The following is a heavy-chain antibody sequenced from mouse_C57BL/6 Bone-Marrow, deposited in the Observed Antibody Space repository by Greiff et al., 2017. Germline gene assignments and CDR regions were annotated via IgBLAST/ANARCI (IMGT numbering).Heavy chain of an antibody. CDR3: TVYYGNYLFAY. D-gene: IGHD2-1*01. CDR2: IRLKSDNYAT. V-gene: IGHV6-3*01. Sequence: EVNVVESGGGLVQPGGSMKLSCVASGFTFSNYWMNWVRQSPEKGLEWVAQIRLKSDNYATHYAESVKGRFTISRDDSQSSVYLQMNNLRAEDTGIYYCTVYYGNYLFAYWGQATLVTVSA. J-gene: IGHJ3*01. CDR1: GFTFSNYW.